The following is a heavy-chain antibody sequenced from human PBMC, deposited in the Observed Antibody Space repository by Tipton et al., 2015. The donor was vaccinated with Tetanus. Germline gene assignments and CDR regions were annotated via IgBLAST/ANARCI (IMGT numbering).Heavy chain of an antibody. D-gene: IGHD2-15*01. Sequence: TLSLTCDVSGGPVSSSNWWSWVRQAPGKGLEWIGEIYYSGTTNYNPSLKSRVTMSVDRSMNQFSLNLNSVTAADTAVYYCARGHLRGIVVAVFDYWGQGTLVSVSS. CDR3: ARGHLRGIVVAVFDY. V-gene: IGHV4-4*02. J-gene: IGHJ4*02. CDR1: GGPVSSSNW. CDR2: IYYSGTT.